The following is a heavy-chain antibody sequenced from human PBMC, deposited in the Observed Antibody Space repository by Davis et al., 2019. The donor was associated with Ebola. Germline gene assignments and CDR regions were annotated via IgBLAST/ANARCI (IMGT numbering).Heavy chain of an antibody. CDR2: ISGSGGRT. Sequence: PGGSLRLSCAAPGFTFSTYAMTWVRKVPGKGLEWVSGISGSGGRTDYAASVKGRFTISRDNSKNTLYVQVNSLRAEDTAIYYCAKTRCATCHSPDSWGQGTLVTVSS. J-gene: IGHJ4*02. CDR3: AKTRCATCHSPDS. V-gene: IGHV3-23*01. CDR1: GFTFSTYA.